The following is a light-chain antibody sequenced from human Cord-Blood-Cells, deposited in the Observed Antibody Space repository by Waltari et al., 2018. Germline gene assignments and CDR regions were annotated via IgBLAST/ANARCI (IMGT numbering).Light chain of an antibody. CDR3: MQSITLPPT. J-gene: IGKJ4*01. CDR2: AVA. Sequence: DIGMTQTPLSLSVTPGQPDAISCKSSHGLLHSDGKAYLYWSRQKPGKPPQLLIYAVANRFSGVPDSVSGCVSGTDLPLKISRVEVEGVGVYYSMQSITLPPTSGGGTKVEI. V-gene: IGKV2D-29*01. CDR1: HGLLHSDGKAY.